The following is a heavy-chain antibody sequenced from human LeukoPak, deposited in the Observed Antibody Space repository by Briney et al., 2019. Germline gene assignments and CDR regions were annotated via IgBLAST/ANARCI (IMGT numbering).Heavy chain of an antibody. J-gene: IGHJ4*02. V-gene: IGHV3-23*01. Sequence: PGGSLRLSCAASGFTFSSYAMSWVRQAPGKGLEWVSAISGSGGSTYYADSVKGRFTISRDNSKNTLYLQMNSLRAEDTAVYYCAKDDLRYCSGGSCYSNYWGQGTLVTVSS. D-gene: IGHD2-15*01. CDR1: GFTFSSYA. CDR2: ISGSGGST. CDR3: AKDDLRYCSGGSCYSNY.